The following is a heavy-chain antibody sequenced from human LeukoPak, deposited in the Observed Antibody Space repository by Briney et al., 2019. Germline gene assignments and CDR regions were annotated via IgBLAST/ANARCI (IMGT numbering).Heavy chain of an antibody. V-gene: IGHV1-46*01. CDR2: INPSADTT. J-gene: IGHJ6*03. CDR1: GYTFTNYY. D-gene: IGHD2-21*02. CDR3: ARGPYCGGDCDYYYYMDV. Sequence: ASVKVSCKTSGYTFTNYYMHWVRQAPGQGLEWMGIINPSADTTTCAQKFQGRVTMTRDMSTSTAYMELSSLRSEDTAVYYCARGPYCGGDCDYYYYMDVWGKGTTVTVSS.